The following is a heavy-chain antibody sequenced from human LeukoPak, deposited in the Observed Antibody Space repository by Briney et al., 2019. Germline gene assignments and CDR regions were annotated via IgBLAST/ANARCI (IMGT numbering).Heavy chain of an antibody. J-gene: IGHJ4*02. Sequence: SGPTLMQPTQTLTLTYTFSGFSLRTSGVGGGWIRQPPVKALERLALIYWDDDKRYSPSLKSRLTITKDTSKNQVVLTMTNMDPVDTATYYCAHRPRYSGYDCFDYWGQGTLVTVSS. CDR3: AHRPRYSGYDCFDY. D-gene: IGHD5-12*01. V-gene: IGHV2-5*02. CDR2: IYWDDDK. CDR1: GFSLRTSGVG.